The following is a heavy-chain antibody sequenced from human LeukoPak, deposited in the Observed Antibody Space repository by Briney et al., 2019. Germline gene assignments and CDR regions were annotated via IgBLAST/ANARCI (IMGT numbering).Heavy chain of an antibody. CDR1: GGSFNGYY. CDR3: ARGADFWSLYYFDY. CDR2: INHSGST. Sequence: SETLSLTCAVYGGSFNGYYWSWIRQPPGKGLEWIGEINHSGSTNYNPSLKSRVTISVDTSKNQFSLKLSSVTAADTAVYYCARGADFWSLYYFDYWGQGTLVTVSS. J-gene: IGHJ4*02. D-gene: IGHD3-3*01. V-gene: IGHV4-34*01.